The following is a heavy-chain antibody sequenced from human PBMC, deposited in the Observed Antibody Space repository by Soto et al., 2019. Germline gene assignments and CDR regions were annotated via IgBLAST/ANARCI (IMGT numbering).Heavy chain of an antibody. CDR1: GFTFSSYA. CDR3: AKSVVVPDHYGMDV. CDR2: ISGSGGST. D-gene: IGHD2-2*01. Sequence: EVPLLESGGGLVQPGGSLRLSCAASGFTFSSYAMSWVRQAPGKGLEWVSAISGSGGSTYYADSVKGRFTISRDNSKNTLYLQMNSLRAEDTAVYYCAKSVVVPDHYGMDVWGQGTTVTVSS. V-gene: IGHV3-23*01. J-gene: IGHJ6*02.